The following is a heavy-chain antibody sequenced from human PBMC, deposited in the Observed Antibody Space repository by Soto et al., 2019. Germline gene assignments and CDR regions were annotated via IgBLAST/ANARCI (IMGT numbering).Heavy chain of an antibody. Sequence: GNTKYYADSVKVRFTISRDNSKNTLYRQMNSLRADDTAVYSCERVIEKQLVRTPSYSDHWCQGTLVTVSS. J-gene: IGHJ4*02. CDR3: ERVIEKQLVRTPSYSDH. D-gene: IGHD6-13*01. V-gene: IGHV3-30-3*01. CDR2: GNTK.